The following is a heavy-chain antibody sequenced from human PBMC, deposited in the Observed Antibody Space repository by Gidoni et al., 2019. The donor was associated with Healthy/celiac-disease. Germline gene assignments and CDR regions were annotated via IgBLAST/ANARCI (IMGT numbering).Heavy chain of an antibody. CDR2: INSDGSST. CDR3: ARGGYNWNYRGVDY. V-gene: IGHV3-74*01. D-gene: IGHD1-7*01. CDR1: GFTVRSYW. Sequence: EVQLVESGGGLVQPGGSLRLSCAASGFTVRSYWMHWVRQAPGKGLVWVSRINSDGSSTSYADSVKGRFTISRDNAKNTLYLQMNSLRAEDTAVYYCARGGYNWNYRGVDYWGQGTLVTVSS. J-gene: IGHJ4*02.